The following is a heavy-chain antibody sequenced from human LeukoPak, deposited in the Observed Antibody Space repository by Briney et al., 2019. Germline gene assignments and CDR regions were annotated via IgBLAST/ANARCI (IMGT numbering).Heavy chain of an antibody. CDR1: GYTFTHFY. J-gene: IGHJ3*02. CDR3: AANVETGRGDFDI. CDR2: IDPNNGDT. D-gene: IGHD1-14*01. Sequence: ASVKVSCKASGYTFTHFYIHWVRQAPGQGLEWLGWIDPNNGDTDYAQKFQGRVTMTRDTSMDTAYMQVTGLRYADTAVYYCAANVETGRGDFDIWGQGTLVTVSS. V-gene: IGHV1-2*02.